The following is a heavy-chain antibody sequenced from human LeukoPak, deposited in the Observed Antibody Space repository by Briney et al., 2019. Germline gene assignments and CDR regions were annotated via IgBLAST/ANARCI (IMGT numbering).Heavy chain of an antibody. Sequence: GGSLRLSCAASGFTFSSYWMHWVRQAPGKWLVWVSRINSDGSSTSYADSVKGRFTISRDNAKNTLYLQMNSLRAEDTAVYYCARVGTGGYCSSTSCPRGAFDYWGQGTLVTVSS. D-gene: IGHD2-2*01. J-gene: IGHJ4*02. CDR1: GFTFSSYW. V-gene: IGHV3-74*01. CDR2: INSDGSST. CDR3: ARVGTGGYCSSTSCPRGAFDY.